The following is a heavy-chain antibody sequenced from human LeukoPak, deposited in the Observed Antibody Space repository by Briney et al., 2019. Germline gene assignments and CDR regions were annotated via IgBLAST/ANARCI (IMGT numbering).Heavy chain of an antibody. CDR2: IYPGDSDT. CDR3: ARADVLRYFDWLDY. Sequence: GESLKISCKGSGYSFTSYWIGWVRQMPGKGLEWMGIIYPGDSDTGYSPSLQGQVTISADKSISTAYLQWSSLKASDTAMYYCARADVLRYFDWLDYWGQGTLVTVSS. V-gene: IGHV5-51*01. J-gene: IGHJ4*02. D-gene: IGHD3-9*01. CDR1: GYSFTSYW.